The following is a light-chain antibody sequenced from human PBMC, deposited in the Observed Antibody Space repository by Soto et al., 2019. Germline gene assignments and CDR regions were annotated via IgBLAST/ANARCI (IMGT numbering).Light chain of an antibody. J-gene: IGKJ5*01. V-gene: IGKV2-28*01. CDR3: MKALQTPVN. CDR1: QILLHSNGYNY. Sequence: EIVITHSPLARPVTPVDPASISCMSSQILLHSNGYNYLDWYLQKPGQSPQLLIYLGSNRASGVPDRFSGSGSGTDFTLKISRVEAEDVGVYYCMKALQTPVNFGQGTRLEIK. CDR2: LGS.